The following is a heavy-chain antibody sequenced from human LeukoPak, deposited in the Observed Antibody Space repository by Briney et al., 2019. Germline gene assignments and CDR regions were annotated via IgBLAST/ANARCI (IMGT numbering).Heavy chain of an antibody. V-gene: IGHV3-11*01. J-gene: IGHJ5*02. D-gene: IGHD4-11*01. CDR1: GFTFSDYY. Sequence: PGGSLRLSCAASGFTFSDYYMSWIRQAPGKGLEWVSYISSSGSTIYYADSVKGRFTISRDNAKKSLYLQMNSLRAEDTAVYYCARTPAAHTVTTTNWFDPWGQGTLVTVSP. CDR3: ARTPAAHTVTTTNWFDP. CDR2: ISSSGSTI.